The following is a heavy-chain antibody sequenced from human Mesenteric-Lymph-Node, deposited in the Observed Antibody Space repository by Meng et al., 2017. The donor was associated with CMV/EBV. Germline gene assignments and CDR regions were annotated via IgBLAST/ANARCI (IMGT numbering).Heavy chain of an antibody. J-gene: IGHJ4*02. V-gene: IGHV3-73*01. D-gene: IGHD2-2*01. CDR2: IRSKANSYAT. Sequence: GESLKISCAASGFTFSGSAMHWVRQASGKGLEWVGRIRSKANSYATAYAASVKGRFTISRDDSKNTAYLQMNSLKPEDTAVYHCARQFCSGKSCHADFWGQGTLVTVSS. CDR1: GFTFSGSA. CDR3: ARQFCSGKSCHADF.